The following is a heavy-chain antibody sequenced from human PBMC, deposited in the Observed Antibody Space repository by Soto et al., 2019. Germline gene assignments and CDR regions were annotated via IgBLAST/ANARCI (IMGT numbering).Heavy chain of an antibody. J-gene: IGHJ5*02. CDR1: GGTFSSYA. D-gene: IGHD2-15*01. V-gene: IGHV1-69*13. Sequence: ASVKVSCKASGGTFSSYAISWVRQAPGQGLEWMGGIIPIFGTANYAQKFQGRVTITADESTSTAYMELSSLRSEDTAVYYCASTYCSGGSCYPVSWFDPWGQGTLVTVSS. CDR3: ASTYCSGGSCYPVSWFDP. CDR2: IIPIFGTA.